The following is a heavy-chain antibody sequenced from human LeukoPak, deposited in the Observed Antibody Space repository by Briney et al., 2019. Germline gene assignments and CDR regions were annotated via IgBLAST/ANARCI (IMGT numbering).Heavy chain of an antibody. J-gene: IGHJ4*02. V-gene: IGHV4-30-2*01. CDR1: GGSISSGGYY. CDR3: ARAKVGAISSFDY. D-gene: IGHD1-26*01. CDR2: IYHSGST. Sequence: SQTLSLTCTVSGGSISSGGYYWSWIRQPPGKGLEWIGYIYHSGSTYYNPSLKSRVTISVDKSKNHFSLKLSSVTVADTAVYYCARAKVGAISSFDYWGQGIPVTVSS.